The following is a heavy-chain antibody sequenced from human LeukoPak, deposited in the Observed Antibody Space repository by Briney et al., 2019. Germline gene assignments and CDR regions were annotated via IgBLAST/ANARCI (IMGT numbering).Heavy chain of an antibody. CDR3: ARDPTFDY. CDR1: GFTFSSYA. CDR2: ISYDGSNK. J-gene: IGHJ4*02. Sequence: GRSLRLSCAASGFTFSSYAMHWVRQAPGKGLVWVAVISYDGSNKYYADSVKGRFTISRDNSKNTLYLQMNSLRAEDTAVYYCARDPTFDYWGQGTLVTVSS. V-gene: IGHV3-30*04.